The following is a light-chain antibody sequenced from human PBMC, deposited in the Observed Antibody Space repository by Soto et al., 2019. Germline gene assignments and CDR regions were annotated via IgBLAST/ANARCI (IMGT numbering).Light chain of an antibody. Sequence: ELVLTQSPATLSVSPREGVTLSCRARQSVNNNLAWYQQKPGQAPSLLIHGASTRAAGVPARFSGSGSGTEFTLTISSLQSEDSAVYYCQEYNRRPTATFGQGTKVDIK. J-gene: IGKJ1*01. CDR3: QEYNRRPTAT. CDR1: QSVNNN. CDR2: GAS. V-gene: IGKV3-15*01.